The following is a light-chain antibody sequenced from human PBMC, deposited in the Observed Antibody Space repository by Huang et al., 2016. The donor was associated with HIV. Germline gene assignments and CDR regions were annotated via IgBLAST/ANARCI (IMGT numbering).Light chain of an antibody. CDR3: MQGSHWPPT. CDR1: ESLVYSDGNTY. V-gene: IGKV2-30*01. CDR2: KVS. Sequence: DVVMTQSPLSLPVTLGQPASISCRSSESLVYSDGNTYLNLFQQRPGQSPRRLIYKVSSRDSGVPDRFSGSGSGTNFTLKISRVEAEDVGIYYCMQGSHWPPTFGPGTKVDFK. J-gene: IGKJ3*01.